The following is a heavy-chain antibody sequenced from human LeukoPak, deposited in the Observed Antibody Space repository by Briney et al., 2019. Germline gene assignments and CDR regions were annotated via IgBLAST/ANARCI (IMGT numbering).Heavy chain of an antibody. Sequence: GGSLRLSCAASGLTFNDYHMSWIRQAPGKGLEWVSYISSSGSTKYYADSVKGRFTISRDNGKNSLHLQMTSLRVEDTAVYYCTRDPQYGSGSYSSWGQGTQVTVSS. D-gene: IGHD3-10*01. CDR3: TRDPQYGSGSYSS. V-gene: IGHV3-11*04. CDR1: GLTFNDYH. CDR2: ISSSGSTK. J-gene: IGHJ4*01.